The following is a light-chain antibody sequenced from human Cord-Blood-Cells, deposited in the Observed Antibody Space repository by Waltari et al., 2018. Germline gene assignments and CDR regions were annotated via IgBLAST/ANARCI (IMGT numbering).Light chain of an antibody. CDR1: SSDVGGYNY. Sequence: QSALTQPASVSGSPGQSSTISCTGTSSDVGGYNYVSCYQQHPGKAPKRMIYDVSTRPSGVSNRFSGSKSGNTASLTISGLQAEDEADYYCSSYTSSSTPVVFGGGTKLTVL. J-gene: IGLJ2*01. V-gene: IGLV2-14*01. CDR2: DVS. CDR3: SSYTSSSTPVV.